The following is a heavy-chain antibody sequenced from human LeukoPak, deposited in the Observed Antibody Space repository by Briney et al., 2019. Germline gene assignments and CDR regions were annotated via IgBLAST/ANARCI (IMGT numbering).Heavy chain of an antibody. V-gene: IGHV4-30-2*01. D-gene: IGHD3-16*01. J-gene: IGHJ6*03. CDR2: IYHSGST. Sequence: SQTLSLTCTVSGGSISSGGYYWSWIRQPPGKGLEWIGYIYHSGSTYYNPSLKSRVTISVDRSKNQFSLKLSSVTAADTAVYYCAALTASRDYYYMDVWGKGTTVTVSS. CDR3: AALTASRDYYYMDV. CDR1: GGSISSGGYY.